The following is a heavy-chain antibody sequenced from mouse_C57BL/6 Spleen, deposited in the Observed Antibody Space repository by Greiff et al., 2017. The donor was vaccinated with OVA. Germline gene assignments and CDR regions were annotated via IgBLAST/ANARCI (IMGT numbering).Heavy chain of an antibody. D-gene: IGHD2-3*01. CDR3: ASGDGYYNYAMDY. Sequence: VQLQQPGPELVKPGASVKLSCKASGYTFTSYWMHWVKQRPGQGLEWIGNINPSNGGTNYNEKFKSKATLTVDKSSSTAYMQLSSLTSEDSAVYYCASGDGYYNYAMDYWGQGTSVTVSS. J-gene: IGHJ4*01. CDR2: INPSNGGT. CDR1: GYTFTSYW. V-gene: IGHV1-53*01.